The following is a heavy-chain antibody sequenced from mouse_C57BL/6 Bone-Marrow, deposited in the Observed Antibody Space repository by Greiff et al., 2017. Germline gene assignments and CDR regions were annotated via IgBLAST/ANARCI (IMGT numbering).Heavy chain of an antibody. V-gene: IGHV7-3*01. Sequence: EVKVVESGGGLVQPGGSLSLSCAASGFTFTDYYMSWVRQPPGKALEWLGFIRNKANGYTTEYSASVKGRFTISRDNSQSILYLQMNALRAEDSATYYCARSPSHSDYFDYWGQGTTLTVSS. CDR2: IRNKANGYTT. CDR3: ARSPSHSDYFDY. CDR1: GFTFTDYY. D-gene: IGHD6-1*01. J-gene: IGHJ2*01.